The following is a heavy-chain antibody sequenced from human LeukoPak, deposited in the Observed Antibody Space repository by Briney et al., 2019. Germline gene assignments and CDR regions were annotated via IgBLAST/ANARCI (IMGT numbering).Heavy chain of an antibody. CDR3: VKSPSDGLDV. CDR2: IFTNAHIT. J-gene: IGHJ6*02. Sequence: PGGSLRLSCSASGFTFSNYPMHWVRQAPGKGLEYVSTIFTNAHITAYAASVKGRFTTSRDNPMDTVYLQMSSLTPEDTAVYYCVKSPSDGLDVWGQGATVIVSS. V-gene: IGHV3-64D*08. CDR1: GFTFSNYP.